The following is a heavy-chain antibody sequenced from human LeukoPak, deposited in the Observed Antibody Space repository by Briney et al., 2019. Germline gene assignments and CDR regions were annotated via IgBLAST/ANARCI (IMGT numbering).Heavy chain of an antibody. CDR1: GGTFSSYA. V-gene: IGHV1-69*05. J-gene: IGHJ3*02. D-gene: IGHD5-24*01. Sequence: ASVKVSCKASGGTFSSYAISWVRQAPGQGLEWMGRIIPIFGTANYAQKFQGRVTITTDESTSTAYMELSSLRSEDTAVYYCARDQMVVATFTLDAFDIWGQGTMVTVSS. CDR2: IIPIFGTA. CDR3: ARDQMVVATFTLDAFDI.